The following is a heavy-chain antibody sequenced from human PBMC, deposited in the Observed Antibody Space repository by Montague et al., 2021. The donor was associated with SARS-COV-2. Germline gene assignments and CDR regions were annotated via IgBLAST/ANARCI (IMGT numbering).Heavy chain of an antibody. CDR2: IYYSGST. CDR3: ARADSETIFGVVASFDY. Sequence: TLSLTCTVSGGSISSGGYYWSWIRQHPGKGLEWIGYIYYSGSTYYNPSLKSRVTISVDTSKNQFSLKLSSVTAADTAVYYCARADSETIFGVVASFDYWGQGTLVTVSS. CDR1: GGSISSGGYY. V-gene: IGHV4-31*03. D-gene: IGHD3-3*01. J-gene: IGHJ4*02.